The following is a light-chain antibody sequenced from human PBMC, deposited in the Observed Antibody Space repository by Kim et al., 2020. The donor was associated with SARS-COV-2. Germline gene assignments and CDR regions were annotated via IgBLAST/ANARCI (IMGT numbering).Light chain of an antibody. Sequence: QKVTIPRHRSSANIGKNYVSWNQQHPGTAPKLLIYDNNKRPSGIPDRFSVSKSGTSATLGITGLQTGDEADYYCGTWDSSLSAWVFGGGTKLTVL. V-gene: IGLV1-51*01. CDR1: SANIGKNY. J-gene: IGLJ3*02. CDR3: GTWDSSLSAWV. CDR2: DNN.